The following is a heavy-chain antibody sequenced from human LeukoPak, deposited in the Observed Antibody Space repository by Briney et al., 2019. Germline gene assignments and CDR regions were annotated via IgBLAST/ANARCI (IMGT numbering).Heavy chain of an antibody. CDR2: ISGSGGST. CDR3: ATSTVTTYYFDY. Sequence: GGSLRLSCAVSGFTFSSYAMSWVRQAPGKGLEWVSAISGSGGSTYYADSVKGRFTISRDNSKNTLYLQMNSLRAEDTAVYHCATSTVTTYYFDYWGQGTLVTVSS. D-gene: IGHD4-17*01. J-gene: IGHJ4*02. CDR1: GFTFSSYA. V-gene: IGHV3-23*01.